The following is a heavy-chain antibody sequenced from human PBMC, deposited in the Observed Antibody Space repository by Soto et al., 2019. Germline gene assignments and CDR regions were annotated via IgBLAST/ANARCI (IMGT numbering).Heavy chain of an antibody. V-gene: IGHV1-18*01. D-gene: IGHD3-10*01. J-gene: IGHJ4*02. CDR3: ARGRFGELLKPHPSDY. Sequence: ASVKVSCKASGYTFTSYGIIWVRQAPGQGLEWMGWISAYNGNTNYAQKLQGRVTMTTDTSTTTAYMELRSLRSDDTAVYYCARGRFGELLKPHPSDYWGQGTLVTVSS. CDR2: ISAYNGNT. CDR1: GYTFTSYG.